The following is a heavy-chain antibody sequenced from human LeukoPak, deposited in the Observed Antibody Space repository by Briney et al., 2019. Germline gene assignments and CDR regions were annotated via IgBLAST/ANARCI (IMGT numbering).Heavy chain of an antibody. V-gene: IGHV4-59*08. D-gene: IGHD3-3*01. CDR3: AREALHYDFWSGFYSHATGTHYGMDV. CDR2: IYYSGST. J-gene: IGHJ6*02. Sequence: SETLSLTCTVSGGSISSYYWSWIRQPPGKGLEWIGYIYYSGSTYYNPSLKSRVTISVDTSKNQFSLKLSSVTAADTAVYYCAREALHYDFWSGFYSHATGTHYGMDVWGQGTTVTVSS. CDR1: GGSISSYY.